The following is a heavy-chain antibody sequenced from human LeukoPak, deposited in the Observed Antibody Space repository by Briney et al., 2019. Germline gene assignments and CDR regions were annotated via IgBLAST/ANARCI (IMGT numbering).Heavy chain of an antibody. CDR1: GYKLTAYW. V-gene: IGHV5-10-1*04. J-gene: IGHJ4*02. CDR2: IDPSDSYV. D-gene: IGHD4/OR15-4a*01. Sequence: GESLKISCKGSGYKLTAYWITWVRQMPGKGLEWMGRIDPSDSYVTYRPSFEGQVTFSVDKPISTAYLQWSSLKASDTAMYYCATSYDYGEPLVDYWGQGTLVIVSS. CDR3: ATSYDYGEPLVDY.